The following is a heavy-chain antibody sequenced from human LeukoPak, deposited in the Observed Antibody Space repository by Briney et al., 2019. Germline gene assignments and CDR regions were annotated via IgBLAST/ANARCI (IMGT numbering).Heavy chain of an antibody. V-gene: IGHV4-39*01. CDR2: IYYSGST. D-gene: IGHD6-19*01. Sequence: PSETLSLTCTVSGGSISSSSYYWGWIRQPPGKGLEWIGSIYYSGSTYYNPSLKSRVTISVDTSKNQFSLKLSSVTAADTAVYYCARGEWQWLGGYYYMDVWGKGTTVTVSS. J-gene: IGHJ6*03. CDR1: GGSISSSSYY. CDR3: ARGEWQWLGGYYYMDV.